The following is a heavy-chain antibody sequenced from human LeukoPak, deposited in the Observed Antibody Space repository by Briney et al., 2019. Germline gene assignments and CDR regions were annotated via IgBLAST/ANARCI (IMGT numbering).Heavy chain of an antibody. D-gene: IGHD3/OR15-3a*01. CDR2: INHSGST. Sequence: SETLSLTCAVYGGSFSGYYWSWIRQPPGKGLEWIGEINHSGSTNYNPSLKSRVTISVDTSKNQSSLKLTSVTAADTAVYYCARQTGSGLFILPGGQGTLVTVSS. CDR3: ARQTGSGLFILP. CDR1: GGSFSGYY. J-gene: IGHJ4*02. V-gene: IGHV4-34*01.